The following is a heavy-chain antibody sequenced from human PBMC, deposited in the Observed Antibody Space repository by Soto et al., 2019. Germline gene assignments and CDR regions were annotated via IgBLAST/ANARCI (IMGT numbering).Heavy chain of an antibody. CDR3: ARAGGATDAFDI. Sequence: GASVKVFCKXSGGTFSSYAISWVRQAPGQGLEWMGGIIPIFGTANYAQKFQGRVTITADKSTSTAYMELSSLRSEDTAVYYCARAGGATDAFDIWGQGTMVTVSS. D-gene: IGHD1-26*01. J-gene: IGHJ3*02. V-gene: IGHV1-69*06. CDR1: GGTFSSYA. CDR2: IIPIFGTA.